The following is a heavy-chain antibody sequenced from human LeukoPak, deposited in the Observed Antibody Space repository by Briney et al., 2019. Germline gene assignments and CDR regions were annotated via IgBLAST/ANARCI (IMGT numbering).Heavy chain of an antibody. CDR2: INHSGST. V-gene: IGHV4-34*01. CDR3: ARGRYSSGTYDY. D-gene: IGHD6-19*01. Sequence: ASETLSLTCAVYGGSFSGYYWSWIRQPPGKGLEWIGEINHSGSTNYNPSLKSRVTISVDTSKNQFSLKLSSVTAADTAVYYFARGRYSSGTYDYWGQGTLVTVSS. J-gene: IGHJ4*02. CDR1: GGSFSGYY.